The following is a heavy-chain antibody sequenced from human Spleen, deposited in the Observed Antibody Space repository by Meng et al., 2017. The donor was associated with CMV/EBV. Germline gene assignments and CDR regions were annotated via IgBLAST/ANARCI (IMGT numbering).Heavy chain of an antibody. CDR3: ARAAPRDHYDFWSGYLTLDY. CDR2: IYYSGST. Sequence: SETLSLTCTVSGGSISSYYWSWIRQPPGKGLEWIGYIYYSGSTNYNPSLKSRVTISVDTSTNLFSLKLSSMTAADTAVYYCARAAPRDHYDFWSGYLTLDYWGQGTLVTVSS. CDR1: GGSISSYY. V-gene: IGHV4-59*01. D-gene: IGHD3-3*01. J-gene: IGHJ4*02.